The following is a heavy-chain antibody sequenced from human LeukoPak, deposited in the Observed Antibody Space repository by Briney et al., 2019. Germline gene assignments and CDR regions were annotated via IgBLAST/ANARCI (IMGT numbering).Heavy chain of an antibody. CDR3: ARNLLVTLPYFDF. CDR2: IIPIFGTA. V-gene: IGHV1-69*05. CDR1: GGTFSSYA. J-gene: IGHJ4*02. Sequence: SVKVSCKASGGTFSSYAISWVRQAPGQGLEWMGRIIPIFGTANYAQKFQGRVTITTDESTSTAYMELSSLRSEDTAVYYCARNLLVTLPYFDFWGLGTLVTVSS. D-gene: IGHD2-21*02.